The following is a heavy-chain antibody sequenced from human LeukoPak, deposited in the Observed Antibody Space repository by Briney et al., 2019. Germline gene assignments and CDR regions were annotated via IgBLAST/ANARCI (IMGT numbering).Heavy chain of an antibody. Sequence: SETLSLTCTVSGGSISSSSYYWGWIRQPPGKGLEWIGSIYYSGSTYYNPSLKSRVTISVDTSKNQFSLKLSSVTAADTAVYYCARDGEWSGSYDVMDVWGQGTTVTVSS. V-gene: IGHV4-39*07. CDR3: ARDGEWSGSYDVMDV. CDR1: GGSISSSSYY. J-gene: IGHJ6*02. D-gene: IGHD1-26*01. CDR2: IYYSGST.